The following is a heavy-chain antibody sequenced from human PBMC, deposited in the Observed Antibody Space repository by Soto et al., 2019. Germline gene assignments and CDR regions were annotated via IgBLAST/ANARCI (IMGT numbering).Heavy chain of an antibody. CDR1: GGTFSSYA. CDR3: ARAYYDSSGYYAFDI. Sequence: SVKVSCKASGGTFSSYAISWVRQAPGQGLEWMGGIIPIFGTANYTQKFQGRVTITADESTSTAYMELSSLRSEDTAVYYCARAYYDSSGYYAFDIWGQGTMVTVSS. CDR2: IIPIFGTA. J-gene: IGHJ3*02. V-gene: IGHV1-69*13. D-gene: IGHD3-22*01.